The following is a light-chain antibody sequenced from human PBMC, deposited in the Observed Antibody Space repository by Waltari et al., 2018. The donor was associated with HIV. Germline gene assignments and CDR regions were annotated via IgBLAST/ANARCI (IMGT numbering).Light chain of an antibody. J-gene: IGLJ3*02. V-gene: IGLV1-44*01. CDR3: ATWDDNLNGWV. CDR1: SSNIGSNT. Sequence: QSLLTQPPSASGTPGPRFTISGSGASSNIGSNTVTWYQQLPGTAPQLLIYSNNQRPSGVPDRFSGSKSGNSASLAISGLQSEDEADYYCATWDDNLNGWVFGGGTKLTVL. CDR2: SNN.